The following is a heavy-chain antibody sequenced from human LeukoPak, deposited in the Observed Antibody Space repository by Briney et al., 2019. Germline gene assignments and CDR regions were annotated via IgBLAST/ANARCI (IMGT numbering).Heavy chain of an antibody. V-gene: IGHV1-69*13. CDR2: IIPIFGTA. Sequence: SVKVSCKASGGTFSSYAISWVRQAPGQGLEWMGGIIPIFGTANYAQKFQGRVTITADESTSTVYMELSSLRSEDTAVYYCAREYYYDSSGYVIDYWGQGTLVTVSS. J-gene: IGHJ4*02. CDR3: AREYYYDSSGYVIDY. D-gene: IGHD3-22*01. CDR1: GGTFSSYA.